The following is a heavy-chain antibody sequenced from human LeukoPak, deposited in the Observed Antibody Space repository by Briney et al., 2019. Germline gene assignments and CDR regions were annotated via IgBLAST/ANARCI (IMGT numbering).Heavy chain of an antibody. Sequence: SETLSLTCTVSGGSISSSSYYWGCIRQPPGKGLEWIGYIYYSGSTYYNPSLKSRVTISVDTSKNQFSLKLSSVTAADTAVYYCARDLLWFGESTDAFDIWGQGTMVTVSS. CDR1: GGSISSSSYY. V-gene: IGHV4-31*03. D-gene: IGHD3-10*01. J-gene: IGHJ3*02. CDR2: IYYSGST. CDR3: ARDLLWFGESTDAFDI.